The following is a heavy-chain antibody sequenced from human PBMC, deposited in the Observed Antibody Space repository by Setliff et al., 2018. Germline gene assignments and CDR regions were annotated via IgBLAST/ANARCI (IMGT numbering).Heavy chain of an antibody. V-gene: IGHV4-61*02. CDR2: IQGSGNT. J-gene: IGHJ4*02. Sequence: KPSETLSLTCTVSGGSVGSGNFYWSWIRQTAGKGLEWIGLIQGSGNTNYNPSLQSRVTTSIDTSKNQFSLKMTSVTAADTALYYCAGTPARGTTWLSPFDYWGQGTLVTVSS. D-gene: IGHD5-12*01. CDR3: AGTPARGTTWLSPFDY. CDR1: GGSVGSGNFY.